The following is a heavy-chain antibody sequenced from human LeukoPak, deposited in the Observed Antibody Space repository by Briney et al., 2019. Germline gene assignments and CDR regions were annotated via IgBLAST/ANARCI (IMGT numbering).Heavy chain of an antibody. CDR2: INHSGST. CDR3: ASTSGANWNYPYYFDY. D-gene: IGHD1-7*01. CDR1: GGSFSGYY. Sequence: SETLSLTCAVYGGSFSGYYWSWIRQPPGKGLEWIGEINHSGSTNYNPSLKSRVTISVDTSKNQFPLKLSSVTAADTAVYYCASTSGANWNYPYYFDYWGQGTLVTVSS. J-gene: IGHJ4*02. V-gene: IGHV4-34*01.